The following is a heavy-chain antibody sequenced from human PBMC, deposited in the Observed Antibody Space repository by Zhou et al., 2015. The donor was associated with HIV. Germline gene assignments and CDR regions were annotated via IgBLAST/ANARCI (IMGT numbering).Heavy chain of an antibody. CDR3: ARGANYDYVWGSYRYSFDY. CDR2: IIPIFGTA. D-gene: IGHD3-16*02. Sequence: QVQLVQSGAEVKKPGSSVKVSCKASGGTFSSYAISWVRQAPGQGLEWMGGIIPIFGTANYAQKFQGRVTITADESTSTAYMELSSLRSEDTAVYYCARGANYDYVWGSYRYSFDYWGQGTLVTVSS. CDR1: GGTFSSYA. V-gene: IGHV1-69*01. J-gene: IGHJ4*02.